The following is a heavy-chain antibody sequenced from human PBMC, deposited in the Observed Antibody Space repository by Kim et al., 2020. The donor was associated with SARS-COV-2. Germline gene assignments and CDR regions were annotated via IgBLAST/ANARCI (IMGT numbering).Heavy chain of an antibody. D-gene: IGHD2-2*01. V-gene: IGHV3-73*01. CDR1: GFTFSGSA. J-gene: IGHJ2*01. CDR3: TRWRRCSSTSCSYSTWYFDL. Sequence: GGSLRLSCAASGFTFSGSAMHWVRQASGKGLEWVGRIRSKANSYATAYAASVKGRFTISRDDSKNTAYLQMNSLKTEDTAVYYCTRWRRCSSTSCSYSTWYFDLCGRGTLVTVSS. CDR2: IRSKANSYAT.